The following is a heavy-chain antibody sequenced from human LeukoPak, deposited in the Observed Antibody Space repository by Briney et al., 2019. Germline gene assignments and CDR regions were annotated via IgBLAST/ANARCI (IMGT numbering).Heavy chain of an antibody. CDR1: GYSISSGYY. D-gene: IGHD2-21*02. CDR2: INHSGST. V-gene: IGHV4-38-2*02. J-gene: IGHJ3*02. Sequence: SETLSLTCTVSGYSISSGYYWGWIRQPPGKGLEWIGEINHSGSTNYNPSLKSRVTISVDTSKNQFSLKLSSVTAADTALYYCARSPAYCGGDCPTGGAFDIWGQGTTVTVSS. CDR3: ARSPAYCGGDCPTGGAFDI.